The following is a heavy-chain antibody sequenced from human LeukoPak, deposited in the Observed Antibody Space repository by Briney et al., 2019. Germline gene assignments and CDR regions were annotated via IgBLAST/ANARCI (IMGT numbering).Heavy chain of an antibody. CDR2: IYYSGST. V-gene: IGHV4-39*07. CDR3: ARANIVVVPAARNNWFDP. Sequence: SETLSLTCTVSGGSISSSSNYWGWIRQPPGKGLEWIGSIYYSGSTYYNPSLKSRVTISVDTSKNQFSLKLSSVTAADTAVYYCARANIVVVPAARNNWFDPWGQGTLVTVSS. D-gene: IGHD2-2*01. J-gene: IGHJ5*02. CDR1: GGSISSSSNY.